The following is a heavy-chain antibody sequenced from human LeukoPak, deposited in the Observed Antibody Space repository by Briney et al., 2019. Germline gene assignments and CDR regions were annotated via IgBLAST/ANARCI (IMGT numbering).Heavy chain of an antibody. J-gene: IGHJ3*02. Sequence: SGTLSLTCTVSGGSISSYQWTWMRQSPEKGLEWIGYIQDSGTTNSNPSLNSRVTMSLDTSKKQFSLKLRSVTAADTAVYYCARDLGWNRAFDIWGQGTVVTVSS. D-gene: IGHD1-1*01. CDR2: IQDSGTT. CDR3: ARDLGWNRAFDI. CDR1: GGSISSYQ. V-gene: IGHV4-59*01.